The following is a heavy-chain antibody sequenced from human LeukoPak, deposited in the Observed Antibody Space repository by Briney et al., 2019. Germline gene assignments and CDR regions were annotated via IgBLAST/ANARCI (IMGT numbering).Heavy chain of an antibody. CDR1: GFTVSSIY. J-gene: IGHJ6*02. V-gene: IGHV3-53*01. CDR2: IYSGGST. Sequence: GGSLRLSCAASGFTVSSIYMSWVRQAPGKGLEWVSVIYSGGSTYYADSVKGRFTISRDNSKNTLYLQMNSLRAEDTAIYYCARVRGYSGYEGRYYYYGMDVWGQGTTVTVSS. CDR3: ARVRGYSGYEGRYYYYGMDV. D-gene: IGHD5-12*01.